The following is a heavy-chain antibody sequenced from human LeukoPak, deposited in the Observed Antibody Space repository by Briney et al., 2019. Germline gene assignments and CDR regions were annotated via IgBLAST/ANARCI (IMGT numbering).Heavy chain of an antibody. D-gene: IGHD6-13*01. J-gene: IGHJ6*02. CDR2: ISGSGGST. CDR3: AKDPSSEGYYYGMDV. V-gene: IGHV3-23*01. Sequence: GGSLRLSCAASGFTFSSYAMSWVRQAPGKGLEWVSAISGSGGSTYYADSVKGRFTIPRDNSKNTLYLQMNSLRAEDTAVYYCAKDPSSEGYYYGMDVWGQGTTVTVSS. CDR1: GFTFSSYA.